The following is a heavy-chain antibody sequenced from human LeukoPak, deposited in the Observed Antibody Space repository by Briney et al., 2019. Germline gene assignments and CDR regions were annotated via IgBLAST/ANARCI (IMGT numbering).Heavy chain of an antibody. Sequence: SETLSLTCTVSGGSISSYYWSWIRQPPGKGLEWIGYIYYSGSTNYNPSLKSRVTISVDTSKNQFSLKLSSVTAADTAVYYCARDPGVGLWSNYYYYYMDVWGKGTTVTVSS. CDR2: IYYSGST. J-gene: IGHJ6*03. V-gene: IGHV4-59*01. D-gene: IGHD5-18*01. CDR3: ARDPGVGLWSNYYYYYMDV. CDR1: GGSISSYY.